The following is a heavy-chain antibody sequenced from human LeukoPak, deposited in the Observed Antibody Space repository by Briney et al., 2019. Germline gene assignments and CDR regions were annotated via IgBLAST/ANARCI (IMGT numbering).Heavy chain of an antibody. Sequence: GGSLRLSCAASGFTFSNFAMSWVRQVPGKGLEWVSAISGSGGSTYYADSVKGRFTISRDNSKNTLYLQKNSLRAEDTAVYYCATTGYSSRNYWGQGTLVTVSS. CDR3: ATTGYSSRNY. CDR2: ISGSGGST. CDR1: GFTFSNFA. J-gene: IGHJ4*02. D-gene: IGHD6-13*01. V-gene: IGHV3-23*01.